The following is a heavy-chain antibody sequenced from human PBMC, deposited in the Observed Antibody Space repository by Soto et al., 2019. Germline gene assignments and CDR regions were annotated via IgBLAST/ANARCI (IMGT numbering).Heavy chain of an antibody. J-gene: IGHJ3*02. CDR1: GFTLSAYA. CDR3: AKDYFGDSDAFDI. Sequence: EVQLVESGGGLVQPGGSLRLSCAASGFTLSAYAMSWVRQAPGKGLEWVSTVSRSGAATYYADSVEGRFTISRDTSKNMVFLQLNSLRAEDTAVFYCAKDYFGDSDAFDIWGQGTMVTVSS. D-gene: IGHD2-21*01. V-gene: IGHV3-23*04. CDR2: VSRSGAAT.